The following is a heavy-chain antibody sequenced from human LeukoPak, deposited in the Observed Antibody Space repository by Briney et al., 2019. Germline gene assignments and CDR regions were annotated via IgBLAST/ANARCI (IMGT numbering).Heavy chain of an antibody. CDR1: GGSISSGGYY. V-gene: IGHV4-30-2*01. J-gene: IGHJ4*02. CDR2: IYHSGST. CDR3: ARTSTVTTYYFDY. Sequence: PSETLSLTCTVSGGSISSGGYYWRWIRQHPGKGLEWIGYIYHSGSTYYNPSLKSRVTISVDRSKNQFSLKLSSVTAADTAVYYCARTSTVTTYYFDYWGQGTLVTVSS. D-gene: IGHD4-17*01.